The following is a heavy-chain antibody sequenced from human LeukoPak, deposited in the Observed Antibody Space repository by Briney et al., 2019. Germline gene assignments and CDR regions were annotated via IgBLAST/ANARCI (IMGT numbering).Heavy chain of an antibody. Sequence: ASVKVSCKASGYTFTSFGISWVRQAPGQGLEWMGWISAYNGNTNYAQKLQGRVTMTTDTSTSTAYMELRSLRSDDTAVYYCARETKDYDFWSGYSGYFDYWGQGTLVTVSS. CDR1: GYTFTSFG. V-gene: IGHV1-18*01. CDR3: ARETKDYDFWSGYSGYFDY. D-gene: IGHD3-3*01. CDR2: ISAYNGNT. J-gene: IGHJ4*02.